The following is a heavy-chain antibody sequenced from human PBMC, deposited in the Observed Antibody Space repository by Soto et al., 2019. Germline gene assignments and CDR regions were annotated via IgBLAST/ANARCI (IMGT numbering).Heavy chain of an antibody. Sequence: QVQLVESGGGVVQPGRSLRLSCAASGFTFSSYGMHWVRQAPGKGLEWVAVISYDGSNKYYADSVKGRFTISRDNSKNTLYLPMNSLRAEDTAVYYCAKSRGGIVVVVAGTKELDWFDPWGQGCLVTVSS. D-gene: IGHD2-15*01. V-gene: IGHV3-30*18. CDR3: AKSRGGIVVVVAGTKELDWFDP. CDR1: GFTFSSYG. CDR2: ISYDGSNK. J-gene: IGHJ5*02.